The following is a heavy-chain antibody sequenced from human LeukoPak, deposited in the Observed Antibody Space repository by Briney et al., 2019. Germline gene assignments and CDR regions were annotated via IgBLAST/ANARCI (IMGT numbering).Heavy chain of an antibody. V-gene: IGHV1-18*01. Sequence: ASVKVSCKASGYTFTSYGISWVRQAPGQGLEWMGWISPYNGNTNYAQKLQGRVTMTTDTSTSTAYMELRSLRSDDTAVYYCASRLGYSSGWYQGAFDYWGQGTLVTVSS. CDR3: ASRLGYSSGWYQGAFDY. CDR2: ISPYNGNT. J-gene: IGHJ4*02. CDR1: GYTFTSYG. D-gene: IGHD6-19*01.